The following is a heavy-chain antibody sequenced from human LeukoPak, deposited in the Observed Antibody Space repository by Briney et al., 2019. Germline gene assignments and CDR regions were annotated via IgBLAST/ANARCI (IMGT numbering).Heavy chain of an antibody. D-gene: IGHD1-7*01. J-gene: IGHJ5*01. CDR1: GFTFRSYA. V-gene: IGHV3-23*01. Sequence: GGSLRLSCAASGFTFRSYAMSWVRQAPGKGLEWVSGIIADFDTTYYADSVRGRFTISRDHSKNTLYLQMNSLRAEDTAIYYCAQDGTTTRYNWSDSWGQGTLVTVSS. CDR2: IIADFDTT. CDR3: AQDGTTTRYNWSDS.